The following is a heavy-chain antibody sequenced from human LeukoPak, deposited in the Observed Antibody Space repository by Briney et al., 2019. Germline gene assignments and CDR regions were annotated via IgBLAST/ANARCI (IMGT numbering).Heavy chain of an antibody. J-gene: IGHJ4*02. CDR3: ARIRVAGIDRFDY. D-gene: IGHD6-19*01. CDR2: INPNSGGT. Sequence: ASVKASCKASGYNFIGYYIHWVRQASGQGLEWMGWINPNSGGTNYAQKFQGRVTMTRDTSINIAYMELSRLRSDDTAVYYCARIRVAGIDRFDYWGQGALVTVSS. V-gene: IGHV1-2*02. CDR1: GYNFIGYY.